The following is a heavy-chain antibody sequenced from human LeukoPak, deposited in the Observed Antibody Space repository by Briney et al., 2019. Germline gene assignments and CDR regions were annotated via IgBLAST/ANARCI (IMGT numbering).Heavy chain of an antibody. Sequence: RPGGSLRLSCAASGLTFHNTWMHWIRQAPGGGLVWVSRIINDGITTTYADSVKGRFTISRDNAKNSLYLQMNSLRAEDTAVYYCARDVGHSTGWPDAFDIWGQGTKVTVSS. V-gene: IGHV3-74*01. CDR1: GLTFHNTW. D-gene: IGHD6-19*01. CDR3: ARDVGHSTGWPDAFDI. J-gene: IGHJ3*02. CDR2: IINDGITT.